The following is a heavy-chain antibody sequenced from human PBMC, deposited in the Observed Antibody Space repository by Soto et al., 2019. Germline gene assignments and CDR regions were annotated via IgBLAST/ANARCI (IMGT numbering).Heavy chain of an antibody. CDR3: AGELGYSSSWYGAFDI. CDR2: INGIDTGT. CDR1: GFTFSNCA. J-gene: IGHJ3*02. D-gene: IGHD6-13*01. Sequence: GGSLRLSCAASGFTFSNCAMSWVRQAPGKGLEWVSGINGIDTGTFYADSVKGRFTISRDNSRNTLYLQMNSLRAEDTAVYYCAGELGYSSSWYGAFDIWGQGTMVTVSS. V-gene: IGHV3-23*01.